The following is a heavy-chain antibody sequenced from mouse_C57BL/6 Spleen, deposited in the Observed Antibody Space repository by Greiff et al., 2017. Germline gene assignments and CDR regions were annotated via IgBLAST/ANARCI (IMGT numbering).Heavy chain of an antibody. J-gene: IGHJ4*01. D-gene: IGHD1-1*01. Sequence: EVQLQESGTVLARPGASVKMSCKTSGYTFTSYWMHWVKQRPGQGLEWIGAIYPGNSDTSYNQKFKGKAKLTAVTSASTAYMEFSSLTNEDSAVYYCTGGSTPYYAMDYWGQGTSVTVSS. V-gene: IGHV1-5*01. CDR1: GYTFTSYW. CDR3: TGGSTPYYAMDY. CDR2: IYPGNSDT.